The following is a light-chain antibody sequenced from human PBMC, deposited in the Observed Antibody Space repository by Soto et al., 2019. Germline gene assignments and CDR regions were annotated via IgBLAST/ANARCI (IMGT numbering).Light chain of an antibody. CDR2: DAS. Sequence: EIVLTQSPATLSLSPGERATLSCRASQSVSSYLAWYQQKPGQAPRLLIYDASNRATGIPARFSGSGSGTDFTLHISSLEPKDFAVYYYQQRSNWPLTFGGGTKVEIK. V-gene: IGKV3-11*01. CDR1: QSVSSY. J-gene: IGKJ4*01. CDR3: QQRSNWPLT.